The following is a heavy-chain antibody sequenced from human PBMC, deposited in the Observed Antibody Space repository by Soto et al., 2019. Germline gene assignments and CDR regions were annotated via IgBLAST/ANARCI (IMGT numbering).Heavy chain of an antibody. J-gene: IGHJ6*02. CDR2: ISSSGTYI. D-gene: IGHD2-21*01. CDR1: GFTFNDYS. V-gene: IGHV3-21*01. Sequence: PGGSLRLSCEASGFTFNDYSMDWVRQAPEKGLEWVSSISSSGTYIYYADSVKGRFAISRDNANNVMYLQMDTLRAEDTAVYYCVRAGHVFDVHYYGIDLCGQGPTVTVSS. CDR3: VRAGHVFDVHYYGIDL.